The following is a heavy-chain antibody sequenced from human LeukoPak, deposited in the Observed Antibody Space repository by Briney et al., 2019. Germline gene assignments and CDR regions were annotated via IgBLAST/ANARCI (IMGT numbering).Heavy chain of an antibody. J-gene: IGHJ4*02. Sequence: TGGSLRLSCAASGFTVSSNYMSWVRQAPGKGLEWVSVIYSGGSTYYADSVKGRFTISRDSSKNTLYLQMNSLRAEDTAVYYCARDPIAVAGYYFDYWGQGTLVTVSS. D-gene: IGHD6-19*01. CDR3: ARDPIAVAGYYFDY. CDR2: IYSGGST. V-gene: IGHV3-53*01. CDR1: GFTVSSNY.